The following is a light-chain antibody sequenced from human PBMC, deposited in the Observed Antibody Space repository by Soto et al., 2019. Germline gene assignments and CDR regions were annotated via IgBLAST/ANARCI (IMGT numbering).Light chain of an antibody. Sequence: QSALTQPASVSGSPGQSITISCSGTSSDIGTYDHVAWFQQFPGKTPKLMIYSVSNRPSGVSYRFSGSKSGNTASLTISGLQAEDEADYYCCSYRSGSSPYYVFGTGTKLTVL. CDR3: CSYRSGSSPYYV. CDR2: SVS. J-gene: IGLJ1*01. CDR1: SSDIGTYDH. V-gene: IGLV2-14*01.